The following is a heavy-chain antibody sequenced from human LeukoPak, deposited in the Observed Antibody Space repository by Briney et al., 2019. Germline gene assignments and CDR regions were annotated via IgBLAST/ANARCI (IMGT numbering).Heavy chain of an antibody. CDR2: ISGSGGST. CDR1: GFTFSSYA. V-gene: IGHV3-23*01. Sequence: GGSLRLSCAASGFTFSSYAMSWVRQAPGKGLEWVSAISGSGGSTYYADSVKGRFTISRDNSKNTLYLQMNSLRAEDTAVYYCAKDVDTATRYYYYYMDVWSKGTTVTVSS. J-gene: IGHJ6*03. CDR3: AKDVDTATRYYYYYMDV. D-gene: IGHD5-18*01.